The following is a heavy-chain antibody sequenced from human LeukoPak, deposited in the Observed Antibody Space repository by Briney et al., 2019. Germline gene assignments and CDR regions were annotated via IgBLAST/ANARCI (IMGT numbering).Heavy chain of an antibody. CDR2: ISNSGGYI. CDR1: GFTFSTYT. CDR3: ARGWGCGGDCYTYFDS. D-gene: IGHD2-21*02. V-gene: IGHV3-23*01. J-gene: IGHJ4*02. Sequence: GGSLRLSCAAPGFTFSTYTMSWVRQAPGKGLEWVSAISNSGGYINYADSVKGRFTISRDNSKNTLYLQMKSLRAEDTAVYYCARGWGCGGDCYTYFDSWGRGTLVTVSS.